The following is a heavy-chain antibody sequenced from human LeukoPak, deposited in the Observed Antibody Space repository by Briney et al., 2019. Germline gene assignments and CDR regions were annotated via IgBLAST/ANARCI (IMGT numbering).Heavy chain of an antibody. V-gene: IGHV3-33*01. CDR3: AREGLPTVTEVYYSYGMDV. CDR1: GFTFSSYG. D-gene: IGHD4-17*01. J-gene: IGHJ6*04. CDR2: IWYDGSNK. Sequence: PGRSLRLSCAASGFTFSSYGMHWVRQAPGKGLEWVAVIWYDGSNKYYADSVKGRFTISRDNSKNTLYLQMNSLRAEDTAVYYCAREGLPTVTEVYYSYGMDVWGKGTTVTVSS.